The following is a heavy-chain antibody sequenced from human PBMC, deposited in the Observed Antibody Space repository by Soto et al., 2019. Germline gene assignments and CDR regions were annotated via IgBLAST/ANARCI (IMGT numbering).Heavy chain of an antibody. V-gene: IGHV3-33*01. CDR3: AREYGSGSYYSYYGMDV. D-gene: IGHD3-10*01. J-gene: IGHJ6*02. Sequence: GGSLRLSCAASGFTFSSYGMHWVRQAPGKGLEWVAVIWYDGSNKYYADSVKGRFTISRDNSKNTLYLQMNSLRAEDTAVYYCAREYGSGSYYSYYGMDVWGQGTTVTVSS. CDR2: IWYDGSNK. CDR1: GFTFSSYG.